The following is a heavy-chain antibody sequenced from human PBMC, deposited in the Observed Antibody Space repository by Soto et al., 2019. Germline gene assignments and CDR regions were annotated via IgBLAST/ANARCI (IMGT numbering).Heavy chain of an antibody. D-gene: IGHD6-6*01. Sequence: ASVKVSCKASGYTFTSYGISWVRQAPGQGLEWMGWISAYNGNTNYAQKLQGRVTMTTDTSTSTAYMELRSLRSDDTAVYYCARGNPVAEKAARIEYNWFDPWGQGTLVTVSS. CDR1: GYTFTSYG. CDR2: ISAYNGNT. J-gene: IGHJ5*02. V-gene: IGHV1-18*01. CDR3: ARGNPVAEKAARIEYNWFDP.